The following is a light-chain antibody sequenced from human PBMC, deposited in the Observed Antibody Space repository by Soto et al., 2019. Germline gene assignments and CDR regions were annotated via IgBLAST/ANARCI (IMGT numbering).Light chain of an antibody. J-gene: IGKJ4*01. CDR2: PAS. CDR3: QQANSFPLT. V-gene: IGKV1-12*01. Sequence: DIEMTQSPSSVSASVGDRVTITCRASQGISSWLAWYQKKPGKAPKLLIYPASSLQSAVPSRFSGSGSGTDFTLTISSLQPEDFATYYCQQANSFPLTFGGGTKVEIK. CDR1: QGISSW.